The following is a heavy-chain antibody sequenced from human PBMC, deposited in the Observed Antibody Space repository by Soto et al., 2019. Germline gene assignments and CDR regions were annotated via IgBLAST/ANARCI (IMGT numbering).Heavy chain of an antibody. CDR2: IHYSGTT. Sequence: VQLQESGPGLVKPSETLSLTCTVSGGSISNYYWSWIRQPPGKGLEWIANIHYSGTTNYNPSLASRVIVSVDTSQNQFSLKLTSVTAADRAIYYCARYNSYAIDYWGRGTLVTVSS. V-gene: IGHV4-59*01. D-gene: IGHD1-1*01. CDR1: GGSISNYY. J-gene: IGHJ4*02. CDR3: ARYNSYAIDY.